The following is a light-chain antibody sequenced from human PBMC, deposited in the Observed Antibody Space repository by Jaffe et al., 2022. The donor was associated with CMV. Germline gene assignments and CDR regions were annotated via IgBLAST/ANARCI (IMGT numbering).Light chain of an antibody. CDR3: QHVNGFPVT. CDR2: AAS. V-gene: IGKV1-12*01. CDR1: QDIGTF. Sequence: DIQMTQSPSSVSASVGDRVTITCRASQDIGTFLAWYQQKPGKAPKLLVYAASTLQKGVPSRFSGSGSGTDFTLTISSLQPDDFATYCCQHVNGFPVTFGQGTRVEIK. J-gene: IGKJ1*01.